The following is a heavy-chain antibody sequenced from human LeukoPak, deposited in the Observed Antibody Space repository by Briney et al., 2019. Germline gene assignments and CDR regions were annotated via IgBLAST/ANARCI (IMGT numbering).Heavy chain of an antibody. J-gene: IGHJ3*02. CDR1: GFTFSTDF. CDR2: ISGDETYT. CDR3: VREDNAFNI. V-gene: IGHV3-74*01. Sequence: GGSLRLSCVASGFTFSTDFMHWIRHAPGEGLMWVSQISGDETYTNYADSVKGRFTISRDNAKNTLYLQMNSLRAEDTAIYYCVREDNAFNIWGQGTLVTVSS.